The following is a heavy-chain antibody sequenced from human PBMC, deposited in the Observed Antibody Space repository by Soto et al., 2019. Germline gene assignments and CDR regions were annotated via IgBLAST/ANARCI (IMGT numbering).Heavy chain of an antibody. D-gene: IGHD4-17*01. V-gene: IGHV1-69*01. CDR2: IIPVLGKA. CDR1: GGTFSNFA. J-gene: IGHJ5*02. Sequence: QLQLVQSGAEVKKPGSSVKGSCKASGGTFSNFAINWVRQAPGQVLEWMGGIIPVLGKAKYAQKFQGRVQFTANEPKRSAYMEVNSLTSEDTAVYYCARGSPTTVTTWFDPWGEGNLGTVSS. CDR3: ARGSPTTVTTWFDP.